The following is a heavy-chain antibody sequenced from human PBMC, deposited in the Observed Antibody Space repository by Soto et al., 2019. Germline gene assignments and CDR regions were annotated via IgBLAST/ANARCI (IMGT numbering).Heavy chain of an antibody. Sequence: GESLKISCKGSGYSFTSYWISWVRQMPGKGLEWMGRIDPSDSYTNYSPSFQGHVTISADKSINTAYLQWSSLKASDTAMYYCARSNYYDSSGYYYSLYSYGMDVWGQGTTVTVSS. D-gene: IGHD3-22*01. CDR3: ARSNYYDSSGYYYSLYSYGMDV. V-gene: IGHV5-10-1*01. J-gene: IGHJ6*02. CDR1: GYSFTSYW. CDR2: IDPSDSYT.